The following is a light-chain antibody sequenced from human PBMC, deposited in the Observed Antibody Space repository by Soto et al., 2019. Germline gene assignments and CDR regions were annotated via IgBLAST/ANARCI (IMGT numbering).Light chain of an antibody. V-gene: IGKV3-20*01. Sequence: EIVLTQSPGTLSLSPGERATFSCRASQNVNNNCLAWYQQKPGQAPRLLIYGASSRATGVPDRFSGSGSGTDFTLAISRLEPEDLAVYYCQQYGASSWTFGQGTTVEL. CDR1: QNVNNNC. J-gene: IGKJ1*01. CDR2: GAS. CDR3: QQYGASSWT.